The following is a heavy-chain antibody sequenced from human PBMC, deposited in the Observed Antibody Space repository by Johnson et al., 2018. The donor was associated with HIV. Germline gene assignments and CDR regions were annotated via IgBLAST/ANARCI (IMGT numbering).Heavy chain of an antibody. CDR3: ARERSYSSSWYGDAFDI. CDR2: VSYDGTDK. V-gene: IGHV3-30*04. J-gene: IGHJ3*02. CDR1: RFTFNKYT. Sequence: QVQLVESGGGVVQPGRSLRLSCAASRFTFNKYTMHWVRQAPGKGLEWVAVVSYDGTDKYYADSVKGRFTISRDNSKNTLYLQMNSLRAEDTAVYYCARERSYSSSWYGDAFDIWGQGTMVTVSS. D-gene: IGHD6-13*01.